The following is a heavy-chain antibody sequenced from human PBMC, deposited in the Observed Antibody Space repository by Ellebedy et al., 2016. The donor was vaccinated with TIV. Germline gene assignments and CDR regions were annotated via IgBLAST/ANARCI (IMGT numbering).Heavy chain of an antibody. Sequence: AASVKVSCKASGYTFINYGISWVRQAPGQGLEWMGWISVYNGNTNYAQKLQGRVTMTTDTSTSTAYMELSSLRSEDTAVYYCAADSVVGPSASWYFDLWGRGTLVTVSS. V-gene: IGHV1-18*01. CDR3: AADSVVGPSASWYFDL. CDR1: GYTFINYG. CDR2: ISVYNGNT. J-gene: IGHJ2*01. D-gene: IGHD2-15*01.